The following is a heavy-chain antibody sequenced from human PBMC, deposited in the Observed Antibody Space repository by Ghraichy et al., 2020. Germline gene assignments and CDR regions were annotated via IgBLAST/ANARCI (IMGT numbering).Heavy chain of an antibody. Sequence: GGSLRLSCAASGFTFSDYYMSWIRQAPGKGLEWVSYISSSGSTIYYADSVKGRFTISRDNAKNSLYLQMNSLRAEDTAVYYCARYYFRFIAAAVFSWWGQGTLVTVSS. CDR3: ARYYFRFIAAAVFSW. CDR1: GFTFSDYY. D-gene: IGHD6-13*01. V-gene: IGHV3-11*01. CDR2: ISSSGSTI. J-gene: IGHJ4*02.